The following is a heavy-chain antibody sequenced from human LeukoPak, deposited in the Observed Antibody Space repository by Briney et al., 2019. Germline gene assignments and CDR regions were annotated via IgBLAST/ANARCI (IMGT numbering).Heavy chain of an antibody. CDR2: INHSGST. CDR1: GGSFSGYY. Sequence: SETLSLTCAVYGGSFSGYYWSWIRQPPGKGLEWIEEINHSGSTNYNPSLKSRVTISVDTSKNQFSLKLSSVTAADTAVYYCASARSAQQLEYWGQGTLVTVSS. V-gene: IGHV4-34*01. D-gene: IGHD6-13*01. J-gene: IGHJ4*02. CDR3: ASARSAQQLEY.